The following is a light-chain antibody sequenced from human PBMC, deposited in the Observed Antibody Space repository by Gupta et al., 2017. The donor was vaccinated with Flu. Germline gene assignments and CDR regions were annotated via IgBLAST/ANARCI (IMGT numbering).Light chain of an antibody. Sequence: PSFLSASVGDRVSMTCRASQVISPSLDWYQEKAGGGPKLLIYAGSTVHPAVLSRFSGSRSVTEFTLRMRSLHLADFGIHYCHQLDPYPDTFGGGTKVEIK. CDR3: HQLDPYPDT. CDR1: QVISPS. V-gene: IGKV1-9*01. CDR2: AGS. J-gene: IGKJ4*01.